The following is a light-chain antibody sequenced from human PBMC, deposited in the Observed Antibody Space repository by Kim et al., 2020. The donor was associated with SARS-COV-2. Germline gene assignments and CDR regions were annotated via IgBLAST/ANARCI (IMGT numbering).Light chain of an antibody. CDR1: NIGSKN. Sequence: SGARGQTARITFGGNNIGSKNLLWSQQKPGQAPVLVIYRDSNRPSGIPERFSGSNSGNTATLTISRAQAGDEADYYCQVWDSSTAVFGGGTQLTVL. CDR3: QVWDSSTAV. J-gene: IGLJ3*02. V-gene: IGLV3-9*01. CDR2: RDS.